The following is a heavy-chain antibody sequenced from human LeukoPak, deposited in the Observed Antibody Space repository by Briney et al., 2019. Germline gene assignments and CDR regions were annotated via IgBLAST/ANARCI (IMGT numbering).Heavy chain of an antibody. J-gene: IGHJ6*02. CDR2: ISGSGRST. CDR3: ARFRWGDYYYYGVDV. CDR1: GLTFRRYG. D-gene: IGHD3-16*01. Sequence: SLSRATSGLTFRRYGLNWVRHAPAQRLEWDSAISGSGRSTYYADSVKGRFTISRDTSKNIVYLQLNSLRAEDTDIYCCARFRWGDYYYYGVDVWGQGTTVTVSS. V-gene: IGHV3-23*01.